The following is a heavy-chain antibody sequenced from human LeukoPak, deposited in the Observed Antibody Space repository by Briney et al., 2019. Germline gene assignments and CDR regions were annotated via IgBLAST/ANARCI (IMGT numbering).Heavy chain of an antibody. CDR1: GGSISSYY. CDR2: IYYSGST. CDR3: ARSPRDGYNFYFDY. Sequence: PSETLSLTCTVSGGSISSYYWSWIRQPPGKGLEWIGYIYYSGSTNYNPSLKSRVTISVDTSKNQFSLKLSSVTAADTAVYYCARSPRDGYNFYFDYWGQGTLVTVSS. D-gene: IGHD5-24*01. J-gene: IGHJ4*02. V-gene: IGHV4-59*01.